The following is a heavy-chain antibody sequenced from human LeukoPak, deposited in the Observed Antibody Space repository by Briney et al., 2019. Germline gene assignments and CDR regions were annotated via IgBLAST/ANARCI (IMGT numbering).Heavy chain of an antibody. CDR1: GFNFSSYW. Sequence: PGGSLRLSCAASGFNFSSYWMHWVRQAPGKGLVWVSCINSDESTTRNADSVKGRFTISRDNAKNTLYLQMSSLRVEDTAVYYCVRESAQQFDWLWAAFDIWGQGTMVTVSS. D-gene: IGHD3-9*01. J-gene: IGHJ3*02. V-gene: IGHV3-74*01. CDR2: INSDESTT. CDR3: VRESAQQFDWLWAAFDI.